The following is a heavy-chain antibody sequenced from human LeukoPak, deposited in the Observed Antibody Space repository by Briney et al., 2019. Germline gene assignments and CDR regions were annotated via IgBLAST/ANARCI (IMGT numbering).Heavy chain of an antibody. CDR1: GFTFSSYW. D-gene: IGHD6-19*01. CDR2: IKQDGSEK. J-gene: IGHJ3*02. CDR3: ARVLTVAGFAFDI. V-gene: IGHV3-7*04. Sequence: GGSLRLSCAASGFTFSSYWMSWVRQAPGKGLEWVANIKQDGSEKYYVDSVKGRFTISRDNAKNSLYLQMNSLRAEDTAVYYCARVLTVAGFAFDIWGQGTMVTVSS.